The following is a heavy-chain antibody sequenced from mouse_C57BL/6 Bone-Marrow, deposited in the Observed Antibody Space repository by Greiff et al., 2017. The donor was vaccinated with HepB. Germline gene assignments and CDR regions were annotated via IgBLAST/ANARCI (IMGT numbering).Heavy chain of an antibody. J-gene: IGHJ4*01. D-gene: IGHD1-1*01. CDR3: AKKDGSSYGYAMDY. CDR2: IWRGGST. CDR1: GFSLTSYG. Sequence: QVQLQQSGPGLVQPSQSLSITCTVSGFSLTSYGVHWVRQSPGKGLEWLGVIWRGGSTDYNAAFMSRLSITKDNSKSQVFFKMNSLQADDTAIYYCAKKDGSSYGYAMDYWGQGTSVTVSS. V-gene: IGHV2-5*01.